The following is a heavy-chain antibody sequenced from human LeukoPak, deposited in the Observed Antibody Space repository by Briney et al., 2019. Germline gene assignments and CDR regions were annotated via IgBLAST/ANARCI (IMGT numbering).Heavy chain of an antibody. CDR1: GFTFSSYA. J-gene: IGHJ6*03. CDR3: AREGSDWNYYYYMDV. Sequence: GGSLRLSCAASGFTFSSYAMSWVRQAPGKGLEWVSAISGSGGSTYYADSVKGRFTISRDNSKNTLYLQMNSLRAEDTAVYYCAREGSDWNYYYYMDVWGKGTTVTISS. V-gene: IGHV3-23*01. CDR2: ISGSGGST. D-gene: IGHD6-19*01.